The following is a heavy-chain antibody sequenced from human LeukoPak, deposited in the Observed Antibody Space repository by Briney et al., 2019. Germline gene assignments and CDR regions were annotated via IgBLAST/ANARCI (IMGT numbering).Heavy chain of an antibody. CDR1: SGSISSSSYY. CDR3: AREPYSSSSSIFDY. J-gene: IGHJ4*02. D-gene: IGHD6-13*01. V-gene: IGHV4-39*07. CDR2: IYYSGST. Sequence: SETLSLTCTVSSGSISSSSYYWGWIRQSPGKGLEWIGSIYYSGSTYYNPSLKSRVTISVDTSKNQFSLKLSSVTAADTAVYYCAREPYSSSSSIFDYWGQGTLVTVSS.